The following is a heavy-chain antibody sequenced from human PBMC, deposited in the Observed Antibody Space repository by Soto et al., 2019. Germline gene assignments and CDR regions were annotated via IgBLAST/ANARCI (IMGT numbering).Heavy chain of an antibody. J-gene: IGHJ4*02. D-gene: IGHD4-17*01. CDR1: GFAFDDYA. V-gene: IGHV3-9*01. Sequence: EVQLVESGGGLVQPGRSLRLSCAASGFAFDDYAMHWVRQAPGKGLEWVSGISWNSGSIGYADSVKGRFTISRDNAKNSLYLQLSSLRAEDTALYYCAKAAGMTTVTTSDYWGQGTLVTVSS. CDR2: ISWNSGSI. CDR3: AKAAGMTTVTTSDY.